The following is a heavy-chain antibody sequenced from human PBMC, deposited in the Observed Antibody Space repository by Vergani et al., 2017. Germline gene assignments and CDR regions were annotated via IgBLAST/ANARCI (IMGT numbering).Heavy chain of an antibody. V-gene: IGHV3-7*01. Sequence: EVQLVESGGGLVQPGGSLRLSCAASGFTFSSYWMSWVRQAPGKGLEWVANIKQDGSEKYYVDSVKGRFTISRDNAKNSLYLQMNSLRAEDTAVYYCARGTGGSGYYYDAFDIWGQGTMVTVSS. CDR3: ARGTGGSGYYYDAFDI. D-gene: IGHD3-22*01. CDR2: IKQDGSEK. CDR1: GFTFSSYW. J-gene: IGHJ3*02.